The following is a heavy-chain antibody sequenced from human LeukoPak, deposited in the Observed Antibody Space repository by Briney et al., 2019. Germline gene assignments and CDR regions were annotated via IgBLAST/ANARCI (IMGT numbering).Heavy chain of an antibody. V-gene: IGHV4-39*01. CDR1: GDSITSGAFY. D-gene: IGHD4/OR15-4a*01. J-gene: IGHJ5*02. CDR2: VYYSGST. CDR3: ARRDYAAWFDP. Sequence: SETLSLTCNVSGDSITSGAFYWAWIRQSPGKGLEWIGNVYYSGSTQYNPSLRGRVNISMDKTKNQFSLNLNSVSVTDTAIYYCARRDYAAWFDPWGQGTLVTVSS.